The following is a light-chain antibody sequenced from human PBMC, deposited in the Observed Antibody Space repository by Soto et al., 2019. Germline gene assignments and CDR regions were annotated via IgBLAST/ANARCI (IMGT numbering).Light chain of an antibody. J-gene: IGKJ2*01. V-gene: IGKV1-5*01. CDR2: DAS. Sequence: DIQMTQSPSTLSASVGDRVTITCRASQSISSWLAWYQQKPGKAPKLLIYDASSLESGVPSRFSGRGSGTEFTLPISSLQPDDFSTYFFQQYNSYSPYTFGQGTKLEIK. CDR1: QSISSW. CDR3: QQYNSYSPYT.